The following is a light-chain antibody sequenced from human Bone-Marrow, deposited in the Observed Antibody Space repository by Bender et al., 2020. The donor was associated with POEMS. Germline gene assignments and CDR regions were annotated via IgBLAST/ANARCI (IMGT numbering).Light chain of an antibody. J-gene: IGLJ2*01. CDR2: QDT. CDR1: KLGDKY. Sequence: SFDLTQPPSVSVSLGQTATISCSGDKLGDKYTSWHQQKPGQSPVLVIYQDTKRPSGIPERFSTSNSGNTATLTISGTQAMDEADYYCQAWDSNAHVVIGGGTKLTVL. CDR3: QAWDSNAHVV. V-gene: IGLV3-1*01.